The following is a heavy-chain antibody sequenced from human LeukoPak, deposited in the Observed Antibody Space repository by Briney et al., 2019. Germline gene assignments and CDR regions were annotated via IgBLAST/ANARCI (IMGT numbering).Heavy chain of an antibody. CDR2: IYYSGST. CDR1: GGSISSYY. D-gene: IGHD2-2*01. J-gene: IGHJ6*02. Sequence: SETLSPTCTVSGGSISSYYWSWIRQPPGKGLEWIGYIYYSGSTNYNPSLKSRVTISVDTSKNQFSLKLSSVTAADTAVYYCARDRDIVVVPGESYYYGMDVWGQGTTVTVSS. V-gene: IGHV4-59*01. CDR3: ARDRDIVVVPGESYYYGMDV.